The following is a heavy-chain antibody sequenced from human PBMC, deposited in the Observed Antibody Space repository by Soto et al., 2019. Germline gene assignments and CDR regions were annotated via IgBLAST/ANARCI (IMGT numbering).Heavy chain of an antibody. V-gene: IGHV2-5*02. CDR2: IYWDDDK. CDR3: AHRLGGFTWNDGYLDF. J-gene: IGHJ4*02. CDR1: GFSLTTSPVG. Sequence: QITLTESGPTLVEPTQTLTLTCSFSGFSLTTSPVGVGWIRQPPGKALEWLAVIYWDDDKRYNPSLRSRLTITKDTSKNQVDLSVTNMDPVDTATYYCAHRLGGFTWNDGYLDFWGQGTLVTVSS. D-gene: IGHD1-1*01.